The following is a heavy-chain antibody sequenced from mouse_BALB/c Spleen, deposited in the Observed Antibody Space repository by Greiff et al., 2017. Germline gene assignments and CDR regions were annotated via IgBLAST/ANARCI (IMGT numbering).Heavy chain of an antibody. D-gene: IGHD4-1*01. Sequence: VKVVESGAELARPGASVKMSCKASGYTFTSYTMHWVKQRPGQGLEWIGYINPSSGYTNYNQKFKDKATLTADKSSSTAYMQLSSLTSEDSAVYYCARPNWDYAMDYWGQGTSVTVSS. CDR1: GYTFTSYT. V-gene: IGHV1-4*01. J-gene: IGHJ4*01. CDR3: ARPNWDYAMDY. CDR2: INPSSGYT.